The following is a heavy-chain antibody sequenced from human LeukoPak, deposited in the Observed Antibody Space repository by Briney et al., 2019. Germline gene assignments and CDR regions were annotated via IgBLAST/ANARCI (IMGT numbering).Heavy chain of an antibody. CDR2: INHSGST. V-gene: IGHV4-34*01. Sequence: SETLSLTCAVYGGSFSGYYWSWIRQPPGKGLEWIGEINHSGSTNYNPSLKSRVTISVDTSKNQFSLKLSSVTAADTAVYYCARENYDFWSRRLGPFDYWGQGTLVTVSS. CDR1: GGSFSGYY. J-gene: IGHJ4*02. CDR3: ARENYDFWSRRLGPFDY. D-gene: IGHD3-3*01.